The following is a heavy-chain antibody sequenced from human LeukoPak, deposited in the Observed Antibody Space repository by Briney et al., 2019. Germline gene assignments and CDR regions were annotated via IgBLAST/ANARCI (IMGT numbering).Heavy chain of an antibody. V-gene: IGHV5-51*01. CDR1: GYSFTTYW. Sequence: GESLKISCKGSGYSFTTYWIGWVRQMPGKGLEWMGIIYPGDSDTKYSPSFEGQVIISADKSISTAYLQWSSLKASDTAMYYCASHELYCSGGSCRDYCGQGTLVTVSS. CDR2: IYPGDSDT. CDR3: ASHELYCSGGSCRDY. D-gene: IGHD2-15*01. J-gene: IGHJ4*02.